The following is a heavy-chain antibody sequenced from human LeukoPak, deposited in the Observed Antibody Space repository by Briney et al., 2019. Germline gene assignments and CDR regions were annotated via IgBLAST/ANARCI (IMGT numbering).Heavy chain of an antibody. D-gene: IGHD1-26*01. CDR2: IYPGDSDT. Sequence: GESLKISCKGSGYSFTSYWIGWVRQMPGKGLEWMGIIYPGDSDTRYSPSFQGQVTISADKSISTAYLQWSSLKASDTAMYYCARVRSGTYYYYYMDVWGKGTTVTVSS. V-gene: IGHV5-51*01. CDR3: ARVRSGTYYYYYMDV. CDR1: GYSFTSYW. J-gene: IGHJ6*03.